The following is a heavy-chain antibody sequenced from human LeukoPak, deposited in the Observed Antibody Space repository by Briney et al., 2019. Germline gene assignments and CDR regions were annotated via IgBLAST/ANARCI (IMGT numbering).Heavy chain of an antibody. D-gene: IGHD2-2*01. Sequence: ASVKVSCKASGYTFTSYYMHWVRQAPGQGLEWVGIINPSGGSTSYAQKFQGRVTMTRDTSTSTVYMELSSLRSKDTAVYYCARSLLGYCSSTSCPLGYWGQGTLVTVSS. J-gene: IGHJ4*02. CDR1: GYTFTSYY. V-gene: IGHV1-46*01. CDR2: INPSGGST. CDR3: ARSLLGYCSSTSCPLGY.